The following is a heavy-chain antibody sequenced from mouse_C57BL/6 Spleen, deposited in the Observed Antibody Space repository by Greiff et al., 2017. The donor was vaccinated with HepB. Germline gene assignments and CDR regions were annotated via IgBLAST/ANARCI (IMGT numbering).Heavy chain of an antibody. J-gene: IGHJ2*01. CDR2: IDPSDSYT. CDR1: GYTFTSYW. CDR3: ARKTAQAVDY. V-gene: IGHV1-50*01. Sequence: QVQLQQPGAELVKPGASVKLPCKASGYTFTSYWMQWVKQRPGQGLEWIGEIDPSDSYTNYNQKFKGKATLTVDTSSSTAYMQLSSLTSEDSAVYYCARKTAQAVDYWGQGTTLTVSS. D-gene: IGHD3-2*02.